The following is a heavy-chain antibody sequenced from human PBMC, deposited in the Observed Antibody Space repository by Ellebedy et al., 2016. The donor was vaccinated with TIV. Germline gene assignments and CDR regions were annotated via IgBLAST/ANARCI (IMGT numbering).Heavy chain of an antibody. D-gene: IGHD5-12*01. CDR3: ARELATIRSDY. Sequence: GESLKISCAASGFTFSSYSMNWVRQAPGKGLEWVSYISSSSSTIYYADSVKGRFTISRDNAKNSLYLQMNSLRAEDTAVYYCARELATIRSDYWGQGTLVTVSS. J-gene: IGHJ4*02. V-gene: IGHV3-48*04. CDR2: ISSSSSTI. CDR1: GFTFSSYS.